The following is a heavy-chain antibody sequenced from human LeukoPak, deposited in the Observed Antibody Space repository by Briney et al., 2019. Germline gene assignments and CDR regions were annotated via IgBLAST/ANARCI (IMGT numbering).Heavy chain of an antibody. J-gene: IGHJ4*02. Sequence: SVKLSCKASGGTFSTYAICWVRLAPGQGLGWEGGIIPIFGTADYAQKFQGRVTITADESTSTAYMELSSLRSEDTAVYYCAREPESSGYYFFCWGQGTLVTVSS. D-gene: IGHD3-22*01. CDR2: IIPIFGTA. CDR1: GGTFSTYA. V-gene: IGHV1-69*01. CDR3: AREPESSGYYFFC.